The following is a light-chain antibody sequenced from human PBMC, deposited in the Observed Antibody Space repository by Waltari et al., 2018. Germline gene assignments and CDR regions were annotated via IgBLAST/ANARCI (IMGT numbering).Light chain of an antibody. CDR1: SSDVGGYNY. CDR2: EVS. V-gene: IGLV2-14*01. Sequence: QSALTQPAPVSGSPGQSIPIPCTGPSSDVGGYNYVPRYQQHPGKAPKLMIYEVSNRPSGVSNRFSGSKSGNTASLTISGLQAEDEADYYCSSYTSSSTLSVVFGGGTKLTVL. J-gene: IGLJ2*01. CDR3: SSYTSSSTLSVV.